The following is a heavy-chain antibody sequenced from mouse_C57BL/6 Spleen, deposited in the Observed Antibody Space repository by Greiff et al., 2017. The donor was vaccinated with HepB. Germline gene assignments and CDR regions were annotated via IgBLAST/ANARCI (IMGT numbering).Heavy chain of an antibody. CDR2: INYDGSST. V-gene: IGHV5-16*01. D-gene: IGHD1-1*01. CDR3: AREGGNYFDY. Sequence: EVKLVESEGGLVQPGRSMKLSCTASGFTFSDYYMAWVRQVPEKGLEWVANINYDGSSTYYLDSLKSRFIISRDNAKNILYLQMSSLKSEDTATYYCAREGGNYFDYWGQGTTLTVSS. CDR1: GFTFSDYY. J-gene: IGHJ2*01.